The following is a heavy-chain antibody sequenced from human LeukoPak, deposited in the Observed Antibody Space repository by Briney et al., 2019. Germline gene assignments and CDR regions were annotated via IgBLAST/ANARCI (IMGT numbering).Heavy chain of an antibody. CDR3: ARGSGSGTSKENSLDY. Sequence: GGSLRLSCVASGFTFSTYWMTWVRQAPGKGLEWVANIKQDGSEKYYVDSVKGRFTISRDNARNSLYLQMNSLSAEDTAVYYCARGSGSGTSKENSLDYWGQGTLVTVSS. J-gene: IGHJ4*02. V-gene: IGHV3-7*03. D-gene: IGHD3-10*01. CDR2: IKQDGSEK. CDR1: GFTFSTYW.